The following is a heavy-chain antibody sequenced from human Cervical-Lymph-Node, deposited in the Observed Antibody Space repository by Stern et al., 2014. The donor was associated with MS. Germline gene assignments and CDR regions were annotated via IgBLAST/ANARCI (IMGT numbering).Heavy chain of an antibody. CDR3: ARGLVVTATPDV. D-gene: IGHD2-21*02. V-gene: IGHV1-69*04. CDR2: IIPVLGIA. J-gene: IGHJ6*02. Sequence: VQLVQSGAEVKKPGSSVKVSCKASGGTFSSYTISWVRQAPGQGLEWMGRIIPVLGIANYAQKFQGRVTITADKSTSTAYMELSSLRSEDTAVYYCARGLVVTATPDVWGQGTTVPVSS. CDR1: GGTFSSYT.